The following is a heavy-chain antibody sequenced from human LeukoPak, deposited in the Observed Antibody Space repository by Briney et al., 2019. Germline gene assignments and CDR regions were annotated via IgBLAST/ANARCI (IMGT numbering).Heavy chain of an antibody. CDR2: IIPIFGTA. D-gene: IGHD1-1*01. J-gene: IGHJ6*03. Sequence: SVKVSCKASGGTFSSYAISWVRQAPGQELEWMGGIIPIFGTANYAQKFQGRVTITTDESTSTAYMELSSLRSEDTAVYYCARLDYYYYYMDVWGKGTTVTVSS. V-gene: IGHV1-69*05. CDR3: ARLDYYYYYMDV. CDR1: GGTFSSYA.